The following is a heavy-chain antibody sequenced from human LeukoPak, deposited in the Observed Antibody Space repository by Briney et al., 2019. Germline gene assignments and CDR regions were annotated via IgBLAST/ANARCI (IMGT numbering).Heavy chain of an antibody. CDR1: GGSISSSSYY. CDR2: IYYSGST. V-gene: IGHV4-39*01. Sequence: SETLSLTCTVSGGSISSSSYYWGWIRQPPGKGLEWIGSIYYSGSTYYNPSLKSRVTISVDTSKNQFSLKLSSVTAADTAVYYCARGLYNYGHGDYWGQGTLATVSS. CDR3: ARGLYNYGHGDY. D-gene: IGHD5-18*01. J-gene: IGHJ4*02.